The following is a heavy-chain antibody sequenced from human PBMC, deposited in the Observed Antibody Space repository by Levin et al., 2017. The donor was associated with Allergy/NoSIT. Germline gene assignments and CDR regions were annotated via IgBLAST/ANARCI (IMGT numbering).Heavy chain of an antibody. CDR3: ARDRGTTSSYGWYFDH. CDR2: IWYDGSDK. V-gene: IGHV3-33*01. Sequence: GGSLRLSCEASGFTFSNYGMHWVRQAPGKGLEWVAIIWYDGSDKYYADSVKGRFTISRDNSKNTLYLQMTSLRAEDTALYYCARDRGTTSSYGWYFDHWGQGTLITVSS. CDR1: GFTFSNYG. J-gene: IGHJ4*02. D-gene: IGHD2-2*01.